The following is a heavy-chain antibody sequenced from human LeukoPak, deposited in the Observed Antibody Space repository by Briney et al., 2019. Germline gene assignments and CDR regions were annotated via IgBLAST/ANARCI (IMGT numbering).Heavy chain of an antibody. J-gene: IGHJ3*02. CDR1: GGTFSSYA. D-gene: IGHD3-9*01. CDR3: AAPPLLTVYPYGI. V-gene: IGHV1-69*13. Sequence: SVKVSCKASGGTFSSYAISWVRQAPGQGLEWMGGIIPIFGTANYAQKFQGRVTITADESTSTAYMELSSLRSEDTAVYYCAAPPLLTVYPYGIWGQGTMVTVSS. CDR2: IIPIFGTA.